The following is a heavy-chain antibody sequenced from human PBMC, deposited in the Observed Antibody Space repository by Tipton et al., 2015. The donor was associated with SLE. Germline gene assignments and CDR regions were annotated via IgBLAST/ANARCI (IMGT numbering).Heavy chain of an antibody. CDR3: IPRGYSGY. Sequence: SLRLSCTVSGFTFTNAWMSWVRQAPGKGLEWVGRIKSKADGGTTDYVAPVKGRFTMSREDSKNTMYLRMNSLKTEDTAVYYCIPRGYSGYWGQGTLVTVSS. V-gene: IGHV3-15*01. CDR1: GFTFTNAW. CDR2: IKSKADGGTT. J-gene: IGHJ4*02. D-gene: IGHD5-12*01.